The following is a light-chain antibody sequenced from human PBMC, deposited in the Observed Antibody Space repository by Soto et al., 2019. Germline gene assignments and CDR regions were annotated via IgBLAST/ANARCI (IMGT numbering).Light chain of an antibody. Sequence: EIVLTQSPGTLSLSPGERATLSCRASQSVSSSYLAWYQQKPGQAPRLLIYGASSRATGIPDRFSGSGSGTDFTLTIIRLEPEDFPLYYCQQYGSSPLVTFGQGTRLQIK. CDR2: GAS. CDR1: QSVSSSY. CDR3: QQYGSSPLVT. V-gene: IGKV3-20*01. J-gene: IGKJ5*01.